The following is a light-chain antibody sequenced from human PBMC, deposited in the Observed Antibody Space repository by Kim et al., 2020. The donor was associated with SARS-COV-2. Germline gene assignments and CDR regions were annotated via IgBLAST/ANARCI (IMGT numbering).Light chain of an antibody. CDR1: QSVSSN. CDR3: QKFNNWPLT. J-gene: IGKJ4*01. CDR2: AAS. Sequence: ETVMTQSPAALSVSPGERVTLSCRASQSVSSNLAWYQQKPGQTPSLLIYAASYRATGIPARFSGSGSGTEFTLTISSLQSEDFAVYYCQKFNNWPLTFGGGTKVDSK. V-gene: IGKV3D-15*01.